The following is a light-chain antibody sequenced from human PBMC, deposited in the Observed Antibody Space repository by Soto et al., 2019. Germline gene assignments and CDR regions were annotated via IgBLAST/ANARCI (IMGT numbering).Light chain of an antibody. Sequence: NELTQSPSSLSASVGDRVTITWQASHDIMNDLKWYQQKSGKAPKLLIHAASTLEAGVPSRFSGSGSGTDFTFTISGLQPEDVATYYCQQYDNLPLTFGGGTKVDIK. CDR3: QQYDNLPLT. CDR2: AAS. CDR1: HDIMND. V-gene: IGKV1-33*01. J-gene: IGKJ4*01.